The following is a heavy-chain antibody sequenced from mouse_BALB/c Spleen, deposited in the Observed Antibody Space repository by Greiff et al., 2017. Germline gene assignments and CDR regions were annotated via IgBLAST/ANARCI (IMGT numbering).Heavy chain of an antibody. CDR3: ARGGFITTASFAY. V-gene: IGHV1-14*01. J-gene: IGHJ3*01. CDR2: INPYNDGT. D-gene: IGHD1-2*01. CDR1: GYTFTSYV. Sequence: LVESGPELVKPGASVKMSCKASGYTFTSYVMHWVKQKPGQGLEWIGYINPYNDGTKYNEKFKGKATLTSDKSSSTAYMELSSLTSEDSAVYYCARGGFITTASFAYWGQGTLVTVSA.